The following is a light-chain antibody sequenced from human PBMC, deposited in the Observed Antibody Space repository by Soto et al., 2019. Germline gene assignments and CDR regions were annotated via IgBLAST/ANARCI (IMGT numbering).Light chain of an antibody. Sequence: QSVLTQPASVSGSPGQSITISCTGTSSDVGPYNLVSWYQQLPGKAPKLIIYEVNERPSGISDRFSGSKSGNTASLTISGLQDEDEADYYCCSYVGSSIVMFGGGTKLTVL. J-gene: IGLJ3*02. V-gene: IGLV2-23*02. CDR3: CSYVGSSIVM. CDR1: SSDVGPYNL. CDR2: EVN.